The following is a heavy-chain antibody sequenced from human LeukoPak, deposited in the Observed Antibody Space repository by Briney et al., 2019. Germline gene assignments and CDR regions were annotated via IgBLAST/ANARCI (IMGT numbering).Heavy chain of an antibody. J-gene: IGHJ4*02. V-gene: IGHV5-51*01. Sequence: GESLKISCKGTGYTFTSYWIGWVRQMPGKGLEWMGITYPGDPVTRYSPSFQGQVTISADKSISTAYLQWSSLKASDTAMYYCARRGDGYNLNFDYWGQGTLVTVSS. D-gene: IGHD5-24*01. CDR3: ARRGDGYNLNFDY. CDR2: TYPGDPVT. CDR1: GYTFTSYW.